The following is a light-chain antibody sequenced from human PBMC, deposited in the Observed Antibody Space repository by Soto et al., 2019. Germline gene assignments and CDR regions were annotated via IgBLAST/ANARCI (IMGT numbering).Light chain of an antibody. CDR1: QSVSSS. J-gene: IGKJ5*01. CDR3: QQRSNWPPIT. CDR2: DAS. Sequence: EIVLTQSPATLSLSPGERATLSCRVSQSVSSSLAWYQQKPGQAPRLLIYDASNRATGIPARFSGSGSETDFTLTISSLEPEDFAVYYCQQRSNWPPITFGHGSRLEIK. V-gene: IGKV3-11*01.